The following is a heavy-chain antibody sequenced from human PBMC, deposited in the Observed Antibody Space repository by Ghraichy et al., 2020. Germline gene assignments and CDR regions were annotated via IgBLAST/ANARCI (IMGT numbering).Heavy chain of an antibody. Sequence: SETLSLTCAVYGGSFSGYYWSWIRQSPEKGLEWIGEINHSGSINYNPSLKNRVTISVDTSKNQFSLNLNSMTAADTAVYYCAGAYQLLWGGWFDPWGQGTLVTVSS. J-gene: IGHJ5*02. CDR1: GGSFSGYY. CDR2: INHSGSI. V-gene: IGHV4-34*01. CDR3: AGAYQLLWGGWFDP. D-gene: IGHD2-2*01.